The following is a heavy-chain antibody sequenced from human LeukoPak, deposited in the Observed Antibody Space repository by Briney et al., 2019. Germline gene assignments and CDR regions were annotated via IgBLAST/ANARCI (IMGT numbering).Heavy chain of an antibody. CDR2: FSGSGGST. Sequence: GGSLRLSCAASGFTFSSYAMSWVRQAPGKGLEWVSAFSGSGGSTYYADSVKGRFTISRDNSKNTLCLHMNSLRAEDTAVYYCASLVDTAMVTLDHWGQGTLVTVSS. J-gene: IGHJ4*02. V-gene: IGHV3-23*01. CDR1: GFTFSSYA. CDR3: ASLVDTAMVTLDH. D-gene: IGHD5-18*01.